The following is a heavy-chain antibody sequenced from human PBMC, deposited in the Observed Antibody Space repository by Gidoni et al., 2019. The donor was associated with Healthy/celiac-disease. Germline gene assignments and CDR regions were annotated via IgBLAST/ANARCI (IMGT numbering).Heavy chain of an antibody. V-gene: IGHV3-23*01. J-gene: IGHJ4*02. D-gene: IGHD3-3*01. CDR1: GFTFSSYA. Sequence: EVQLLESGGGLVQPGGSLRLSCAASGFTFSSYAMSWVRQAPGKGLEWVSAISGSGGSTYYADSVKGRFTISRDNSKNTLYLQMNSLRAEDTAVYYCAKDHQDDYDFWSGSQYYFDYWGQGTLVTVSS. CDR3: AKDHQDDYDFWSGSQYYFDY. CDR2: ISGSGGST.